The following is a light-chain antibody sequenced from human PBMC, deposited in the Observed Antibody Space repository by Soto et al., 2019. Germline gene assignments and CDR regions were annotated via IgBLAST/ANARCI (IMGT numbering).Light chain of an antibody. CDR1: QRVSRSN. J-gene: IGKJ1*01. V-gene: IGKV3-20*01. CDR3: QQYYSYLWT. Sequence: VFTQPQGSLSLSPGARATRSCKSSQRVSRSNIGWYQQKPGQAPSLLIYGASKRTTGVPDRFSGSGSGTDFTLTISCLQSEDFATYYCQQYYSYLWTFGQGTKVDIK. CDR2: GAS.